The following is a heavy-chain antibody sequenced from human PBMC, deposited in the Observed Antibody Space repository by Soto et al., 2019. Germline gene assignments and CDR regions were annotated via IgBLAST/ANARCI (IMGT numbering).Heavy chain of an antibody. CDR2: ISDYNGNT. V-gene: IGHV1-18*01. CDR3: AREGYYSGSGSFSPPRYYGMDV. CDR1: GYSFTTYG. J-gene: IGHJ6*02. D-gene: IGHD3-10*01. Sequence: QVQLVQSGAEVKKPGASVKVSCKASGYSFTTYGISWVRQAPGQGLEWMGWISDYNGNTNYEKKFQGRVTMTTDTSTRMAVMGLKGLLSDDTAVYYCAREGYYSGSGSFSPPRYYGMDVWGQGTTVTVS.